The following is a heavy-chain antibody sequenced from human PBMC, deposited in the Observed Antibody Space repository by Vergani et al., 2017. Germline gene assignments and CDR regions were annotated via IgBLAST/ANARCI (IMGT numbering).Heavy chain of an antibody. CDR2: IIPIFGTA. D-gene: IGHD2-21*02. CDR3: AREMATYNCGGDCYTLNWFDP. CDR1: GGTFSSYA. V-gene: IGHV1-69*01. Sequence: QVQLVQSGAEVKKPGSSVKVSCKASGGTFSSYAISWVRQAPGQGLEWVGGIIPIFGTANYAQKFQGRVTITADESTSTAYMELSSLRSEDTAVYYCAREMATYNCGGDCYTLNWFDPGGQGTLVTVSA. J-gene: IGHJ5*02.